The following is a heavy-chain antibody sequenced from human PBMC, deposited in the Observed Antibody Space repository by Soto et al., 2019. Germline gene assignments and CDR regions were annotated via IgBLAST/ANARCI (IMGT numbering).Heavy chain of an antibody. CDR2: IWYDGSNK. V-gene: IGHV3-33*01. J-gene: IGHJ6*02. Sequence: GGSLRLSCAASGFTFSSYGMHWVRQAPGKGLEWVAVIWYDGSNKYYAESVKGRFTISRDNSKNTLYLQMNSLRAEDTAVYYCARDSHVGSGSQYYYGMDVWGQGTTVTVSS. D-gene: IGHD6-19*01. CDR1: GFTFSSYG. CDR3: ARDSHVGSGSQYYYGMDV.